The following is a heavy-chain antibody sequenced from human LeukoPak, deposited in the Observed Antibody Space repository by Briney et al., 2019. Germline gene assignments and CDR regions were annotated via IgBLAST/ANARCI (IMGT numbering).Heavy chain of an antibody. J-gene: IGHJ4*02. CDR3: ARLRSGWYYFGY. CDR1: GGSISSYY. V-gene: IGHV4-59*08. CDR2: IYYSGST. D-gene: IGHD6-19*01. Sequence: SETLSLTCTVSGGSISSYYWSWIRQPPGKGLEWIGYIYYSGSTNYNPSLKSRVTISVDTSKNQFSLKLSSVTAADTAVYYCARLRSGWYYFGYWGQGTLVTVSS.